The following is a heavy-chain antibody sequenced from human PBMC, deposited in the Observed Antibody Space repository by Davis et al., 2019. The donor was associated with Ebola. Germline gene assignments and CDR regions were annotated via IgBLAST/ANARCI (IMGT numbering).Heavy chain of an antibody. Sequence: ASVKVSCKASGYSFTTYIITWVRQAPGQGLEWMGWIAVYNGDTKYAHNIQGRVTMSTEISTNTVYMELRGLRSDDTAVYFCARGPYSKGTYYIDYWGQGTLVTVSS. CDR2: IAVYNGDT. D-gene: IGHD4-11*01. V-gene: IGHV1-18*01. CDR1: GYSFTTYI. J-gene: IGHJ4*02. CDR3: ARGPYSKGTYYIDY.